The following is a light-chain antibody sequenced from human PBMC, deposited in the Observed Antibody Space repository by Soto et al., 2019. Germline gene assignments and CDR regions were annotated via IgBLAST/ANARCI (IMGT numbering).Light chain of an antibody. CDR1: QALNTR. J-gene: IGKJ1*01. CDR2: LTS. CDR3: HQRQSWPRT. Sequence: EIVLTQSPATLSAFPGDRVTLSCRASQALNTRLAWYQHKPGQAPRILIYLTSNRAAGVPSRFSAWGSETDFTLTISDVQPADFAVYYCHQRQSWPRTFGQGTKVDIK. V-gene: IGKV3-11*01.